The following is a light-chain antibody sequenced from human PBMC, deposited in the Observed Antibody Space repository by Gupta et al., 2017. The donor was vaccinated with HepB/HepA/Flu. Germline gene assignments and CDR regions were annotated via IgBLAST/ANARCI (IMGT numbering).Light chain of an antibody. CDR3: QQRYGKLMYT. V-gene: IGKV1-39*01. Sequence: DTPMSQSPSSLSAPVAERVTITCRASQSISSYLNWYQQTPGKAPKLLMYAASSLQSGVPSRFSGSGSATDFTLTISSRLTEDFTTSYCQQRYGKLMYTFGQGTKLEIK. J-gene: IGKJ2*01. CDR2: AAS. CDR1: QSISSY.